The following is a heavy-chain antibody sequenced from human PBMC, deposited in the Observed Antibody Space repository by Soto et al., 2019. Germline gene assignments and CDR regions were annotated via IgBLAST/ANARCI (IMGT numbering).Heavy chain of an antibody. D-gene: IGHD6-6*01. CDR3: ARSVEYSSSEERFDSLIFDY. CDR2: ISSSSSYI. J-gene: IGHJ4*02. CDR1: GFTFSSYS. V-gene: IGHV3-21*01. Sequence: GGSLRLSCAASGFTFSSYSMNWVRQAPGKGLEWVSSISSSSSYIYYADSVKGRFTISRDNAKNSLYLQMNSLRAEDTAVYYCARSVEYSSSEERFDSLIFDYWGQGPLVTVSS.